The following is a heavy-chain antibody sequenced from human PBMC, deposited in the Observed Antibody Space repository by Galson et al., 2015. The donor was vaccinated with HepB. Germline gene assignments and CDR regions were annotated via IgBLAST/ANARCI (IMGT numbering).Heavy chain of an antibody. V-gene: IGHV1-18*04. CDR2: ISAYNGNT. Sequence: SVKVSCKASGYTLTSYGISWVRQAPGQGLEWMGWISAYNGNTNYAQKLQGRVTMTTDTSTSTAYMELRSLRSDDTAVYYCARVRGDYYGSGSQGDYWGQGTLVTVSS. CDR3: ARVRGDYYGSGSQGDY. CDR1: GYTLTSYG. D-gene: IGHD3-10*01. J-gene: IGHJ4*02.